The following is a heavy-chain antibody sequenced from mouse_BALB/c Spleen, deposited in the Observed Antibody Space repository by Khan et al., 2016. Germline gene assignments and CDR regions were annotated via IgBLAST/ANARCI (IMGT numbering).Heavy chain of an antibody. J-gene: IGHJ4*01. CDR2: IAPANDDS. V-gene: IGHV14-3*02. CDR1: DFNIKDTY. D-gene: IGHD1-1*02. Sequence: VQLQQSGAELVKPGASVKLSCTASDFNIKDTYMHWVKQRPEQGLEWIGRIAPANDDSTYDPKFQGKATLSADTSSNTAYLQLTSLTSEDTVVYYCTRPLYGRYPMDDWGQGTSVTVSS. CDR3: TRPLYGRYPMDD.